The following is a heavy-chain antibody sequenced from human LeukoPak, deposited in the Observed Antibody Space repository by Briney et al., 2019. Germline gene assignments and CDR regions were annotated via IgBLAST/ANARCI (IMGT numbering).Heavy chain of an antibody. D-gene: IGHD3-16*01. Sequence: ASVTVSCKASGYTFTGYYMHWVRQAPGQGLEWMGWINPNSGGTNYAQKFQGRVTMTRDTSISTAYMELSRLRSDDTAVYYCARAEYYDYVWGSPPLYYYGMDVWGQGTTVTVSS. V-gene: IGHV1-2*02. J-gene: IGHJ6*02. CDR3: ARAEYYDYVWGSPPLYYYGMDV. CDR2: INPNSGGT. CDR1: GYTFTGYY.